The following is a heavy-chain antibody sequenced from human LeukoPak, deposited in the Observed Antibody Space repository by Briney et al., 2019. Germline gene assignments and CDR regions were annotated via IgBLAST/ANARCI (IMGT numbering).Heavy chain of an antibody. CDR2: ISYDGSNK. Sequence: GGSLRLSCAASGFTFSSYGMHWVRQAPGKGLEWVAVISYDGSNKYYADSVKGRFTISRDNSKNTLYLQMNSLRSEDTAVYYCARGRYMDVWGKGTTVTVSS. J-gene: IGHJ6*03. CDR1: GFTFSSYG. CDR3: ARGRYMDV. V-gene: IGHV3-30*03.